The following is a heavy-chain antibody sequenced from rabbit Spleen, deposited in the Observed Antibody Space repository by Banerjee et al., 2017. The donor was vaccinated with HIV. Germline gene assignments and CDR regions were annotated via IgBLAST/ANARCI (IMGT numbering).Heavy chain of an antibody. CDR2: IGAGVTYTT. V-gene: IGHV1S40*01. CDR3: ARDSGTSFSSYGMDL. D-gene: IGHD8-1*01. J-gene: IGHJ6*01. Sequence: QSLEESGGDLVKTGASLTLTCTASGFSFSYSDYMCWVRQPPGKGPEWIACIGAGVTYTTYYATWAKGRFTISKTSSTTVTLQMTSLTAADTATYFCARDSGTSFSSYGMDLWGPGTLVTVS. CDR1: GFSFSYSDY.